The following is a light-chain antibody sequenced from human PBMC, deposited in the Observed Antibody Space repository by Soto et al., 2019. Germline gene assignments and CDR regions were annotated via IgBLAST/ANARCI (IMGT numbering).Light chain of an antibody. CDR3: QHYNSYSEA. CDR2: KAS. CDR1: QTISSC. V-gene: IGKV1-5*03. Sequence: DIQMPQSPSTLPGSVGDGVTITCRASQTISSCLAWYQQKPGKAPKLLIYKASTLKSGVPSRFSGSGSGTEFTLTISSLQPDDFATYYCQHYNSYSEAFGQGTKVELK. J-gene: IGKJ1*01.